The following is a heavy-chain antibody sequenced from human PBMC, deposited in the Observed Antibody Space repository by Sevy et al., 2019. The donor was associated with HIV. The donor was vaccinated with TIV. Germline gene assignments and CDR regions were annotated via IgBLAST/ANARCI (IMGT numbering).Heavy chain of an antibody. Sequence: GGSLRLSCAASGFTFSSYPMHWVRQAPGKGLEWVSFISFDGTDKYYADSVKGRFTITRDNSKDTLFLQMNSLRAEDTAFYYCVRETTMLPRGAFDFWGQGTMVTVSS. CDR1: GFTFSSYP. V-gene: IGHV3-30-3*01. CDR3: VRETTMLPRGAFDF. CDR2: ISFDGTDK. D-gene: IGHD3-10*01. J-gene: IGHJ3*01.